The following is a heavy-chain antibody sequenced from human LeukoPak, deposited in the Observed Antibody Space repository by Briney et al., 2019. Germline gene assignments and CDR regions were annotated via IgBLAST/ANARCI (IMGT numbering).Heavy chain of an antibody. D-gene: IGHD3-9*01. CDR2: IWYGGSNK. Sequence: GGSLRLSCAASGFTFSSHGMHWVRQAPGKGLEWVAVIWYGGSNKYYADSVKGRFTIPRDNSKNTLYLQMNSLRAEDTAVYYCARDRAARYFDYWGQGTLVTVSS. J-gene: IGHJ4*02. CDR3: ARDRAARYFDY. CDR1: GFTFSSHG. V-gene: IGHV3-33*01.